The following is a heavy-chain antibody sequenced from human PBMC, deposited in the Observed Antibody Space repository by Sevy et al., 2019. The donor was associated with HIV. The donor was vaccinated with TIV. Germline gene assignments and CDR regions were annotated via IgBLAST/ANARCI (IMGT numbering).Heavy chain of an antibody. Sequence: GGSLRLSCAASGFTFSTYAMHWVRQAPGKGLEWVAVVSFDGNKKYYADSVKGRFTISRDDSKSTLYLQMNSLRPEDTAVYYCARDSGYSHYFMVGAYWGQGTLVTVSS. D-gene: IGHD4-4*01. CDR3: ARDSGYSHYFMVGAY. CDR1: GFTFSTYA. J-gene: IGHJ4*02. V-gene: IGHV3-30-3*01. CDR2: VSFDGNKK.